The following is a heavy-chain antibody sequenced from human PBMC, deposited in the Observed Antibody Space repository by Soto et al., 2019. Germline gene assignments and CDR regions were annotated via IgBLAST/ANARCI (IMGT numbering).Heavy chain of an antibody. CDR3: ARRQISPPTRGAASARGGMYV. Sequence: QVQLVESGGGVVQPGRSLRLSCAASGFNFNNYGMHWVRQAPGKGLEWVAVIWNDGNGYYYANSVKGRFTISRDNSKNTLYLQVSSLRAEDTAVYYCARRQISPPTRGAASARGGMYVWGQGTTVTVSS. CDR2: IWNDGNGY. J-gene: IGHJ6*02. CDR1: GFNFNNYG. V-gene: IGHV3-33*01. D-gene: IGHD6-13*01.